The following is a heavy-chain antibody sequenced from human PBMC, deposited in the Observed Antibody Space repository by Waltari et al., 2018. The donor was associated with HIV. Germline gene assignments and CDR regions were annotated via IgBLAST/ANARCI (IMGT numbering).Heavy chain of an antibody. D-gene: IGHD6-13*01. CDR2: ISGSGGST. Sequence: EVQVLESGGALVQPGGSLRLPCSASGFNFSNYGMSWVRQAPGKGLEWVSTISGSGGSTYYADSVKGRFTVSRDNSKNTLYLQMNSLRAEDTAVYFCVKEHQYSHSWYSYYGMDVWGQGTTVTVSS. CDR1: GFNFSNYG. J-gene: IGHJ6*02. CDR3: VKEHQYSHSWYSYYGMDV. V-gene: IGHV3-23*01.